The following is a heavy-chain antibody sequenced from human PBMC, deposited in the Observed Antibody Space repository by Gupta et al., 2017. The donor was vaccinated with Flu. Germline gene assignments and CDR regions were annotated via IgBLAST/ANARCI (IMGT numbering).Heavy chain of an antibody. CDR1: GGSFSDYY. CDR2: INHTGST. CDR3: ASSPNFAADY. Sequence: QVQLQQWGAGLLKPSETLSLTCAVYGGSFSDYYWSWIRQPPGKGLEWIGEINHTGSTNYNPSLKSRVTISIDTSKNQFSLKLSSVTAADTAVYYCASSPNFAADYWGQGTLVTGSS. V-gene: IGHV4-34*01. J-gene: IGHJ4*02.